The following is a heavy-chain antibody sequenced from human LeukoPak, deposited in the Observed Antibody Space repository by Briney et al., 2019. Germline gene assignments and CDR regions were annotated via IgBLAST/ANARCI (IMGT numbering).Heavy chain of an antibody. CDR1: GGTFSSYA. CDR3: ASPTEDHGDSGDAFDI. J-gene: IGHJ3*02. D-gene: IGHD4-17*01. Sequence: ASVKVSCKASGGTFSSYAISWVRQAPGQGLEWMGRIIPILGIANYAQKFQGRVTITADKSTSTAYMELSSLRSEDTAVYYCASPTEDHGDSGDAFDIWGQGTMVTVSS. CDR2: IIPILGIA. V-gene: IGHV1-69*04.